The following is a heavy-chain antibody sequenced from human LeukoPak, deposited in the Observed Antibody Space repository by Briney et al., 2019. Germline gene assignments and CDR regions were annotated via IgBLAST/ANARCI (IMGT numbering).Heavy chain of an antibody. D-gene: IGHD1-7*01. J-gene: IGHJ6*03. CDR3: ARLAGTTSPYMDV. V-gene: IGHV4-39*07. CDR1: GGSISSSSYY. Sequence: PSETLSLTCTVSGGSISSSSYYWGWIRQPPGKGLEWIGSIYYSGSTYYNPSLKSRVTISVDTSKNQFSLKLSSVTAADTAVYYCARLAGTTSPYMDVWGKGTTVTVSS. CDR2: IYYSGST.